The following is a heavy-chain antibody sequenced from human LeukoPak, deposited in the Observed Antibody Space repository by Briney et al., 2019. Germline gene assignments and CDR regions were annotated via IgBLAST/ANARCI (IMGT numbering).Heavy chain of an antibody. CDR2: IIGKASNYAT. V-gene: IGHV3-73*01. J-gene: IGHJ2*01. D-gene: IGHD6-19*01. CDR1: GFTFSGSA. CDR3: TRREQWLGYWHFDL. Sequence: GGSLRLSCAASGFTFSGSAIHWVRQASGKGLEWVGRIIGKASNYATTYAASVKGRFTISRDESKNTAYLQMNSLKTEDTAVYYCTRREQWLGYWHFDLWGRGSLVTVSS.